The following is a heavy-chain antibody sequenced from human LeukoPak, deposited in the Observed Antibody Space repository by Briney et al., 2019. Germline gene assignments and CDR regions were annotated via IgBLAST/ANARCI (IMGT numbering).Heavy chain of an antibody. J-gene: IGHJ3*02. V-gene: IGHV4-59*08. CDR3: ARSGVFSGYDAFDI. D-gene: IGHD3-9*01. CDR2: IYHRGST. Sequence: SETLSLTSTVSAGSTNISYWSWIRQLQGKGLEWIGYIYHRGSTNYNPSLKSRITVSVDTSKNQFSLKVTSGPAADTAVYYCARSGVFSGYDAFDIWGQGTMVTVSS. CDR1: AGSTNISY.